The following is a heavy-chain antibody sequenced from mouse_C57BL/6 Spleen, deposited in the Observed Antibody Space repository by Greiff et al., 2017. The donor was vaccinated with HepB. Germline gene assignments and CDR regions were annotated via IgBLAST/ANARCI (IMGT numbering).Heavy chain of an antibody. CDR1: GFTFSDYG. J-gene: IGHJ4*01. CDR3: ARGMIPYYYAMDY. D-gene: IGHD2-4*01. Sequence: EVKLMESGGGLVKPGGSLKLSCAASGFTFSDYGMHWVRQAPEKGLEWVAYISSGSSTIYYADTVKGRFTISRDNAKNTLFLQMTSLRSEDTAMYYCARGMIPYYYAMDYWGQGTSVTVSS. V-gene: IGHV5-17*01. CDR2: ISSGSSTI.